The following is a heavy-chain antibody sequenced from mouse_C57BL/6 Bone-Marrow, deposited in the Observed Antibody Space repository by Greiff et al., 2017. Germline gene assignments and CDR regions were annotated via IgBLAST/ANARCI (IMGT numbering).Heavy chain of an antibody. CDR1: GYTFTSYW. D-gene: IGHD1-3*01. Sequence: LQESGAELAKPGASVKLSCKASGYTFTSYWMHWVKQRPGQGLEWIGYINPSSGYTKYNQKFKDKATLTAAKSSSTAYMQLSSLTYEDSAVYYCASNYWFAYWGQGTLVTVSA. CDR2: INPSSGYT. J-gene: IGHJ3*01. V-gene: IGHV1-7*01. CDR3: ASNYWFAY.